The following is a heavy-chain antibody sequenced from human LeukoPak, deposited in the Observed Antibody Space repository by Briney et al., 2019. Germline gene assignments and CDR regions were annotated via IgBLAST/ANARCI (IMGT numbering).Heavy chain of an antibody. CDR1: GGSISSYY. CDR3: ARTGYPYYYYYGMDV. V-gene: IGHV4-59*08. D-gene: IGHD6-25*01. J-gene: IGHJ6*02. Sequence: SGTLSPTCTVSGGSISSYYWSWIRQPPGKGLEWIGYIYYSGSTNYNPSLKSRVTISVDTSKNQFSLKLSSVTAADTAVYYCARTGYPYYYYYGMDVWGQGTTVTVSS. CDR2: IYYSGST.